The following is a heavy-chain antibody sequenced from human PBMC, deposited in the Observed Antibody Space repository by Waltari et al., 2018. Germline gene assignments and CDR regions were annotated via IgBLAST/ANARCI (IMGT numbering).Heavy chain of an antibody. Sequence: EVELVQSGAEVKKPGATVKISCKASGYTFMDYFMHWVQQAPGKGLEWMGRIDPEDGETVYSEKFQGRVTITADTSTDTAYMELRSLTSGDTAVYYCAPLPGGSGQTFDYWGQGTLVTVSS. V-gene: IGHV1-69-2*01. CDR1: GYTFMDYF. CDR3: APLPGGSGQTFDY. CDR2: IDPEDGET. D-gene: IGHD3-10*01. J-gene: IGHJ4*02.